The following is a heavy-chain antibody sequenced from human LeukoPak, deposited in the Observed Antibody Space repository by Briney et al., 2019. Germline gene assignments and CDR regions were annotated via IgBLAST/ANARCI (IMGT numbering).Heavy chain of an antibody. J-gene: IGHJ6*03. CDR3: ARIGLKDYYYYMDV. CDR1: GGTFSSYA. V-gene: IGHV1-69*05. CDR2: IIPIFGTA. Sequence: SVKVSCKASGGTFSSYAISWVRQAPGQGLEWMGRIIPIFGTANYAQKFQGRVTITTDESTSTAYMELSSLRSEDTAVYYCARIGLKDYYYYMDVWGKGTTVTVSS. D-gene: IGHD2-8*01.